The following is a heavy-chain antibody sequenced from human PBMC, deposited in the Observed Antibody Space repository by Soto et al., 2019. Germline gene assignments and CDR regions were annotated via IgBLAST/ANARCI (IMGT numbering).Heavy chain of an antibody. CDR3: GY. CDR2: IYGSGNT. CDR1: GTSLNSGTNY. V-gene: IGHV4-61*01. Sequence: SETLSLTCTVSGTSLNSGTNYWNWVRQPPGKALEWIGYIYGSGNTKYNPSLKSRVTISQDTSKNQVSLKMNSVTATDTAMYYLGYWGQGTLVTVSS. J-gene: IGHJ4*02.